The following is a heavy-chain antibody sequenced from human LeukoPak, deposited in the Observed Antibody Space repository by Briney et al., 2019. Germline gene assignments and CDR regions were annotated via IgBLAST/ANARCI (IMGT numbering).Heavy chain of an antibody. J-gene: IGHJ4*02. D-gene: IGHD6-19*01. CDR2: ISYDGSNK. CDR3: AKSYSGGAMSLYFDY. CDR1: GFTFSSYG. V-gene: IGHV3-30*18. Sequence: GGSLRLSCAASGFTFSSYGMHWVRQAPGKGLEWVAVISYDGSNKYYADSVKGRFTISRDNSKNTLYLQMNSLRAEDTAVYYCAKSYSGGAMSLYFDYWGQGTLVTVSS.